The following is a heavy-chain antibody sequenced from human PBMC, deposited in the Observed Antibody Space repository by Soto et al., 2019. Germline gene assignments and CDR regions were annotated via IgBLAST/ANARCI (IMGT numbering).Heavy chain of an antibody. CDR3: ARGKGMEENYYYYGLDI. J-gene: IGHJ6*02. CDR2: INGGTGQT. Sequence: ASVKVSCKASGYTFSTHAMHWVRQAPGQSLERMGWINGGTGQTKHSHRFQDRVSITRDTSANTAYMELSSLRSEDTAVYYCARGKGMEENYYYYGLDIWGQGTTVTVSS. D-gene: IGHD1-1*01. CDR1: GYTFSTHA. V-gene: IGHV1-3*01.